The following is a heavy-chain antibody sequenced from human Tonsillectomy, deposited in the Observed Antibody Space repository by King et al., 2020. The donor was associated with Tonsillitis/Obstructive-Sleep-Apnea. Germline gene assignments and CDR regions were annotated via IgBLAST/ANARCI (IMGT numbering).Heavy chain of an antibody. CDR2: INQDGSEK. Sequence: QLVQSGGGLVQPGGSLRLSCAASGFTFSSYWMSWVRQAPGKGLEWVANINQDGSEKYYVDSVKGRFTISRDNAKNSLYLQMNSLRAEDTAEYYCAGDIGCSSISCLGWFDPWGQGTLVTVSS. V-gene: IGHV3-7*04. CDR3: AGDIGCSSISCLGWFDP. CDR1: GFTFSSYW. D-gene: IGHD2-2*01. J-gene: IGHJ5*02.